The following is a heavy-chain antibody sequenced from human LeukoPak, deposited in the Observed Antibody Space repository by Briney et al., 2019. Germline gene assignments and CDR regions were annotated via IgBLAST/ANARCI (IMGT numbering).Heavy chain of an antibody. V-gene: IGHV4-59*01. Sequence: SETLSLTCTVSGGSISSYYWSWIRQPPGEGLEWIGYIHYGGSSNYNPSLKSRVSISVDTSEKQFSLKLSSVTPADTAVYYCARADSSNWQYSRYYYGMDVWGQGTTVTVSS. CDR1: GGSISSYY. CDR2: IHYGGSS. J-gene: IGHJ6*02. D-gene: IGHD3-22*01. CDR3: ARADSSNWQYSRYYYGMDV.